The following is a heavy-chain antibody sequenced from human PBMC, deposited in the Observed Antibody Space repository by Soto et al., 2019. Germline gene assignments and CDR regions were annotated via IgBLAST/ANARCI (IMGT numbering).Heavy chain of an antibody. CDR3: AKDLLGESSGYYYYYYGMDV. Sequence: QVQLVESGGGVVQPGRSLRLSCAASGFTFSSYGMHWVRQAPGKGLEWVAVISYDGSNKYYADSVKGRFTISRDNSKNTLYLQMDSLRAEDTAVYYCAKDLLGESSGYYYYYYGMDVWGQGTTVTVSS. CDR2: ISYDGSNK. J-gene: IGHJ6*02. D-gene: IGHD3-22*01. CDR1: GFTFSSYG. V-gene: IGHV3-30*18.